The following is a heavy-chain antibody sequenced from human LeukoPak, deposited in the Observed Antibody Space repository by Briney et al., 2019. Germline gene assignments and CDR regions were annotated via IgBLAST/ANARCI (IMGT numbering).Heavy chain of an antibody. CDR1: GFTFNTYW. D-gene: IGHD3-22*01. CDR3: ARDKGDYHTSGSLFVF. V-gene: IGHV3-7*03. CDR2: INPSESVK. J-gene: IGHJ4*02. Sequence: GGSLRLSCTASGFTFNTYWKNWARQAPGKGLEWVASINPSESVKYYVNSVKGRFTISRDNAKNSLYLQMSNLRAEDTAVYFCARDKGDYHTSGSLFVFGGLGTLVTVSS.